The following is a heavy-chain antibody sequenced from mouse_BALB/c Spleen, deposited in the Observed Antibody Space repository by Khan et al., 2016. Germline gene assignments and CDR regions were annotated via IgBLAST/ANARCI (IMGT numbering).Heavy chain of an antibody. CDR3: AREGYSGSSAYFDY. D-gene: IGHD1-1*01. J-gene: IGHJ2*01. V-gene: IGHV1-7*01. Sequence: QVQLQQSGTELAKPGASVKMSCKASDYIFTSYWLHWVKQRPGQGLEWIGYIAPSTGYTAYNQNFKDKATLTADKSSTTAYMQLSSLTSEDSAVYYCAREGYSGSSAYFDYWRQGTTLTVSS. CDR2: IAPSTGYT. CDR1: DYIFTSYW.